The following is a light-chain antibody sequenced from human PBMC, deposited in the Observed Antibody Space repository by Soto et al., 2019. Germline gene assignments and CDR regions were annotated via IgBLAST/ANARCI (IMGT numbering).Light chain of an antibody. CDR2: GVS. J-gene: IGLJ1*01. CDR1: RSDIGRYYY. V-gene: IGLV2-14*01. CDR3: ISYTGSSTAYV. Sequence: QSALTQPASVSGSPGQSITISCSGTRSDIGRYYYVAWYQQFPGKTPKILIYGVSNRPSGVSSRFSGSKSGNTASLTISGLQAEDEDDYYCISYTGSSTAYVFGSGTKLTVL.